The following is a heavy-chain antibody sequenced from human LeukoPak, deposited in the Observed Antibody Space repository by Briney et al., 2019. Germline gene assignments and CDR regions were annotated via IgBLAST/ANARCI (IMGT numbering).Heavy chain of an antibody. V-gene: IGHV3-11*01. CDR1: GFTFSDYY. CDR2: ISSSGSTI. Sequence: PGGSLRLSCAASGFTFSDYYMSWIRQAPGKGLEWVSYISSSGSTIYYADSVKGRFTISRDDAKNSLYLQMNSLRAEDTAVYYCARSGDYGDPDAFDIWGQGTMVTVSS. CDR3: ARSGDYGDPDAFDI. J-gene: IGHJ3*02. D-gene: IGHD4-17*01.